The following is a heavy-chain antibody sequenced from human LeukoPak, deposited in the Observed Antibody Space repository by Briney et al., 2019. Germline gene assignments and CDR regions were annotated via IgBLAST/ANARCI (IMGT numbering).Heavy chain of an antibody. CDR3: ARVAGYLPTRWFDP. Sequence: SETLSLTAAVYGGAFRGSYWSWIRHVPGKGLEWIGEINYTGSTSYNPSLKSRVTISVDTSQNQFFLLLTSVTAADTAVYYCARVAGYLPTRWFDPWGQGTHVTVSS. CDR1: GGAFRGSY. V-gene: IGHV4-34*01. D-gene: IGHD6-25*01. J-gene: IGHJ5*02. CDR2: INYTGST.